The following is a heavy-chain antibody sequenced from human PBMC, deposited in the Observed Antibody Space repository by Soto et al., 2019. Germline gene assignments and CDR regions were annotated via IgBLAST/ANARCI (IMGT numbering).Heavy chain of an antibody. D-gene: IGHD2-15*01. V-gene: IGHV4-59*08. Sequence: QVQLQESGPGLVKPSETLSLTCTVSGGSISSYYWSWIRQPPGKGLEWIGYIYYSGSTNYNPSLKSRVTISVDTSKNQFSLKLSSVTAADTAVYYCARHLRYCSGGSCYQKGYYFDYWGQGTLVTVSS. CDR3: ARHLRYCSGGSCYQKGYYFDY. CDR2: IYYSGST. J-gene: IGHJ4*02. CDR1: GGSISSYY.